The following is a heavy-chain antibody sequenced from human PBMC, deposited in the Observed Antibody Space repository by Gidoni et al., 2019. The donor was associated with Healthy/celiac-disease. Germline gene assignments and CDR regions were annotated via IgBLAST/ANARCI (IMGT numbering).Heavy chain of an antibody. CDR2: IYDSGST. J-gene: IGHJ5*02. CDR3: ARAGIQLEWFDP. CDR1: ACSISSAGSY. V-gene: IGHV4-31*03. D-gene: IGHD5-18*01. Sequence: QVQLQESGPGLVKPSLTLSLTCTVSACSISSAGSYWRWIRQHPGKGLEWIGYIYDSGSTYYNPSLKSRVTISVNTSKNQFSLKLSSVTAADTAVYYCARAGIQLEWFDPWGQGTLVTVSS.